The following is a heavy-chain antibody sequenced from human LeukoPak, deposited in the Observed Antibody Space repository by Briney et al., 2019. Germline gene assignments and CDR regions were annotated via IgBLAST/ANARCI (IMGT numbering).Heavy chain of an antibody. CDR3: ARGLTGRELLHFDY. V-gene: IGHV4-34*01. CDR2: INHSGST. Sequence: PSETLSLTCAVYGGSFSGYYWSWIRQPPGKGLEWIGEINHSGSTNYNPSLKSRVTISVDTSKNQFSLKLSSVTAADTAVYYCARGLTGRELLHFDYWGQGTLVTVSS. D-gene: IGHD1-26*01. CDR1: GGSFSGYY. J-gene: IGHJ4*02.